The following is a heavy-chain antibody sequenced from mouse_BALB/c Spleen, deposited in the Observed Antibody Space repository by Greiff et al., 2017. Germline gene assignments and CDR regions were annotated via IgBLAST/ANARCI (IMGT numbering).Heavy chain of an antibody. Sequence: QVQLQQSGAELAKPGASVKMSCKASGYTFTSYWMHWVKQRPGQGLEWIGYINPSTGYTEYNQKFKDKATLTADKSSSTAYIQLSSLTSEDSAVYYCAIRPRFAYWGQGTLVTVSA. J-gene: IGHJ3*01. CDR3: AIRPRFAY. CDR1: GYTFTSYW. CDR2: INPSTGYT. V-gene: IGHV1-7*01.